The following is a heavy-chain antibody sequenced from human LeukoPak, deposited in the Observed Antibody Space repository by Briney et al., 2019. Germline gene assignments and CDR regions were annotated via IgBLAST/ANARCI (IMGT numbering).Heavy chain of an antibody. Sequence: QAGGSLRLSCAASGFTFSDYWMHWVRQAPGKGLVWVSHISTDGSSTTYADSVRGRFIISRDNARNTLYLQMNSLRVGDTAVYYCATSPIFSNDWGQGILVTVSS. CDR3: ATSPIFSND. D-gene: IGHD3-3*01. CDR2: ISTDGSST. V-gene: IGHV3-74*01. J-gene: IGHJ4*02. CDR1: GFTFSDYW.